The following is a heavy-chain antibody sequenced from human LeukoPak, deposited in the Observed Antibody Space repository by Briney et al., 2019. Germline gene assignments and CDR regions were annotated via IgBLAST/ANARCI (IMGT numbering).Heavy chain of an antibody. CDR2: IYSGTI. CDR3: ARRAGAYSHHYDY. Sequence: GGSLRLSCTVSGFTVSSNSMSWVRQAPGQGLEWVSFIYSGTIHYSDSVKGRFTISRDNSKNTLYLQMNSLRAEDTAVYYCARRAGAYSHHYDYWGQGTLVTVSS. V-gene: IGHV3-53*01. D-gene: IGHD4/OR15-4a*01. CDR1: GFTVSSNS. J-gene: IGHJ4*02.